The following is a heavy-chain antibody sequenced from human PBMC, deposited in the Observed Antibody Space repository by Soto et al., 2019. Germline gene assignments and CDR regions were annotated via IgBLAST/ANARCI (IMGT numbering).Heavy chain of an antibody. Sequence: PGGSLRLSCAASGFNFSSYWMSWVRQATGKGLEWVANIKQDGSEKYYVDSVKGRFTISRDNAKNSLYLQMNSLRAEDTAVYYCAKEQSTVVTPGSCFDYWGQGTLVTVSS. CDR2: IKQDGSEK. J-gene: IGHJ4*02. V-gene: IGHV3-7*05. CDR3: AKEQSTVVTPGSCFDY. D-gene: IGHD2-21*02. CDR1: GFNFSSYW.